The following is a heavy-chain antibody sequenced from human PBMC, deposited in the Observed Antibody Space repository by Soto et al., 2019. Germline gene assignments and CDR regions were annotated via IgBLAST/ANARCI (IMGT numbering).Heavy chain of an antibody. J-gene: IGHJ6*02. D-gene: IGHD3-10*01. CDR1: GGTFSSYA. Sequence: SVKVSCKASGGTFSSYAISWVRRAPGQGLEWMGGIIPIFGTANYAQKFQGRVTITADESTSTAYMELSSLRSGDTAVYYCARGGITMVRGVQYYYYYGMDVWGQGTTVTVSS. CDR2: IIPIFGTA. V-gene: IGHV1-69*13. CDR3: ARGGITMVRGVQYYYYYGMDV.